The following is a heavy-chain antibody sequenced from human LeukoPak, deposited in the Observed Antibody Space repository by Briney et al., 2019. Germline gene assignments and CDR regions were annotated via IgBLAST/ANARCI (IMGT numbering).Heavy chain of an antibody. CDR1: EFSVSSNH. Sequence: GGSLRLSCAASEFSVSSNHMSWVRQAPGKGLEWVSIFYSGGSIYYADSEKGRFTISRDSSTNTLYLQMNSLRAEDTAVYYCASGIPFEYWGQGTLVTVSS. CDR3: ASGIPFEY. V-gene: IGHV3-53*01. J-gene: IGHJ4*02. CDR2: FYSGGSI.